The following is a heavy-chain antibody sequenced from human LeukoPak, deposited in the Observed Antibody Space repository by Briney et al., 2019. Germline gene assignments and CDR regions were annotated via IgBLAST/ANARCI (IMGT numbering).Heavy chain of an antibody. V-gene: IGHV3-21*01. Sequence: PGGSLRLSCAASGSTLSSYSMNWVRQAPGKGLEWVSSISSSSSYIYYADSVKGRFTISRDNAKNSLYLQMNSLRAEDTAVYYCARDLWFGESPYYYYGMDVWGQGTTVTVSS. CDR1: GSTLSSYS. J-gene: IGHJ6*02. D-gene: IGHD3-10*01. CDR3: ARDLWFGESPYYYYGMDV. CDR2: ISSSSSYI.